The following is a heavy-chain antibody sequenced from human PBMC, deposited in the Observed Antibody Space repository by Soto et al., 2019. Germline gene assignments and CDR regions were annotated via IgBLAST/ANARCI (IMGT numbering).Heavy chain of an antibody. D-gene: IGHD2-8*01. J-gene: IGHJ1*01. CDR1: GFTFSDYA. CDR3: AKDKLDHNGVSDPFHR. CDR2: LGGTNSDT. V-gene: IGHV3-23*01. Sequence: GGYLRLSCAASGFTFSDYAMNWVRQAPGKGLEWVSGLGGTNSDTHYAASVEGRFTVSRDNSKSTLFLQMNSLRAEDTAVYYCAKDKLDHNGVSDPFHRWGQGAMVTLSS.